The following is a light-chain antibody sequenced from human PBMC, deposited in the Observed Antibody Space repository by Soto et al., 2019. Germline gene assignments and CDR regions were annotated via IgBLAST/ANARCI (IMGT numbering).Light chain of an antibody. CDR1: QDITNY. V-gene: IGKV1-33*01. Sequence: DILMTQSPSSLSASVGDRVTITCQASQDITNYLNWYQQKPGRAPRLLLYDASSLETGVPSRFSGSGSGTDFTLTISSLQPEDVATYYCQHYDHLPITFGQGTRLEIK. CDR3: QHYDHLPIT. CDR2: DAS. J-gene: IGKJ5*01.